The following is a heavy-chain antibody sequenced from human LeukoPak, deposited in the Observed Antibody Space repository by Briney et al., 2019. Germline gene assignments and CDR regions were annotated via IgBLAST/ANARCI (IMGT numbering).Heavy chain of an antibody. CDR3: ARGGYYGSGNDFRFDP. D-gene: IGHD3-10*01. V-gene: IGHV4-59*01. CDR1: GGSISSFY. Sequence: SETLSLTCTVSGGSISSFYWSWIRQPPGKGLEWIGYIYYSGSTNYKPSLKSRVTISVDTSKTQFSLKLSSVTAADTAVYYCARGGYYGSGNDFRFDPWGQGTLVTVSS. J-gene: IGHJ5*02. CDR2: IYYSGST.